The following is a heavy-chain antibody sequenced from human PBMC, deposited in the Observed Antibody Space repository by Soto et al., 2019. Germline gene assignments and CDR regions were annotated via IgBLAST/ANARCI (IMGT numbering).Heavy chain of an antibody. V-gene: IGHV3-48*03. D-gene: IGHD6-13*01. CDR2: ISSGGSTI. J-gene: IGHJ4*02. CDR1: GFSFSDYE. CDR3: ARDRAAGGY. Sequence: EVQLVESGGGLAQPGGSLGLSCVASGFSFSDYEMNWVRQAPGKGLEWVAYISSGGSTIHYADSVRGRFTVSRDNARNSLYLQMNTLSVEDTALYYCARDRAAGGYWGQGTLVTVSS.